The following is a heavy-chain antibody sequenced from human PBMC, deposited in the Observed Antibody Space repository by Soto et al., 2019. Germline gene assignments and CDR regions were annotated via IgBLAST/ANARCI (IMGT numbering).Heavy chain of an antibody. CDR1: AFSFSHYA. V-gene: IGHV3-30-3*01. CDR2: ISYDGNIK. D-gene: IGHD2-15*01. CDR3: ARVGYCSGRRYYSPYYYYYGMDV. Sequence: GGSLRLSCGASAFSFSHYAMHWVRQAPGKGLECVAVISYDGNIKRYADSVKGRFTISRDNSENTLYLQMNSLRPEDTAVYYCARVGYCSGRRYYSPYYYYYGMDVWGQGTTVTVSS. J-gene: IGHJ6*02.